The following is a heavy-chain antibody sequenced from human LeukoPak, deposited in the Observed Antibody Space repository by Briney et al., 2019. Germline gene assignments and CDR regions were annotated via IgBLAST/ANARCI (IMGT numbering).Heavy chain of an antibody. V-gene: IGHV3-11*01. CDR3: ARAPKFRLVGVPKGPFDP. CDR2: ISNSGSTI. Sequence: PGGSLRLSCAASGFTFSNAWMSWVRQAPGKGLEWVSYISNSGSTIYYADSVKGRFFISRDNAKNSLYLQMNSLRAEDTAVYYCARAPKFRLVGVPKGPFDPWGQGTLVTVSS. D-gene: IGHD1-26*01. J-gene: IGHJ5*02. CDR1: GFTFSNAW.